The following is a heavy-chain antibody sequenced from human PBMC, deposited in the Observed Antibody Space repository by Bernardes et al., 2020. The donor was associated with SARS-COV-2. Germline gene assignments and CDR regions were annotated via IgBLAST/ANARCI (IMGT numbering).Heavy chain of an antibody. V-gene: IGHV3-23*01. CDR1: GFTFRSYA. J-gene: IGHJ4*02. CDR3: AKRGGYSFDY. CDR2: IIGSGTNT. Sequence: GGSLRLSCAASGFTFRSYAMSWVRQAPGKGLEWVSLIIGSGTNTFYADSVKGRFTISRDNSKNTLYLQVNSLRAEDTAVYYCAKRGGYSFDYWGQGTLVTVSS. D-gene: IGHD3-16*01.